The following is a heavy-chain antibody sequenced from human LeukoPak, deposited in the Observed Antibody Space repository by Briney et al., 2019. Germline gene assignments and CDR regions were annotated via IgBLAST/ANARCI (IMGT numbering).Heavy chain of an antibody. V-gene: IGHV3-21*01. Sequence: GGSLRLSCVASEFTFSDHYMDWVRQAPGKGLEWVSSISSSSSYIYYADSVKGRFTISRDNAKNSLYLQMNSLRAEDTAVYYCARSPPSGSHGEADYWGQGTLVTVSS. D-gene: IGHD1-26*01. CDR1: EFTFSDHY. CDR2: ISSSSSYI. CDR3: ARSPPSGSHGEADY. J-gene: IGHJ4*02.